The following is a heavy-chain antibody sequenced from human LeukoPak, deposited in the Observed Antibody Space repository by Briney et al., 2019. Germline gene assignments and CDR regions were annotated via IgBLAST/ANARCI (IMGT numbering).Heavy chain of an antibody. CDR3: AKHSVSYYPGEGASDI. CDR2: ISGGGGST. Sequence: GGSLRLSCAASGFTFNNYAMSWVRQAPGKGLEWVSTISGGGGSTFYADSVKGRFIISRDNSEKTLYLQLNSLRADDTTVYYCAKHSVSYYPGEGASDIWGQGTMVTVSS. J-gene: IGHJ3*02. V-gene: IGHV3-23*01. D-gene: IGHD3-10*01. CDR1: GFTFNNYA.